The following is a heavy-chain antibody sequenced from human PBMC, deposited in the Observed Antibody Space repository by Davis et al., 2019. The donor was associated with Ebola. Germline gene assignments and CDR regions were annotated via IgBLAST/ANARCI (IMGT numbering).Heavy chain of an antibody. J-gene: IGHJ6*02. V-gene: IGHV1-69*13. D-gene: IGHD3-3*01. CDR1: GCTFNSYV. CDR3: ARDTLRGFGVTIRGMDV. Sequence: AASVKVSCKASGCTFNSYVISWVRQVPGQGLEWVAGFKPIFGTTNYAQKFQGRVTITADESTSTAYMELSSLRSEDTAVYYCARDTLRGFGVTIRGMDVWGQGTTVTVSS. CDR2: FKPIFGTT.